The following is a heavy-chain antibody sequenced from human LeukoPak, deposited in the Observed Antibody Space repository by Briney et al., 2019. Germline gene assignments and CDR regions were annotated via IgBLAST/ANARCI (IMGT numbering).Heavy chain of an antibody. V-gene: IGHV1-2*06. Sequence: GASVKVSCQASGYGITGYYIHWVRQAPGQGLEWMGRINPNSGGTNYAQKFQGRVTMTRDTSISTAYMELSRLRSDDTAVYYCARDLIGELLNGALDYWGQGTLVTVSS. J-gene: IGHJ4*02. CDR3: ARDLIGELLNGALDY. CDR1: GYGITGYY. D-gene: IGHD1-26*01. CDR2: INPNSGGT.